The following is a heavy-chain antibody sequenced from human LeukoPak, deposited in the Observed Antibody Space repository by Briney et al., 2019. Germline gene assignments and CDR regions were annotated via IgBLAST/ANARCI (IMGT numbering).Heavy chain of an antibody. J-gene: IGHJ4*02. CDR1: GVSISSYY. V-gene: IGHV4-4*07. CDR2: IYTSGST. D-gene: IGHD6-13*01. Sequence: SETLSLTCTVSGVSISSYYWSWIRQPAGKGLEWIGRIYTSGSTNYNPSLKSRVTMSVDTSKNQFSLKLSSVTAADTAVYYCAREDAARNYFDYWGQGTLVTVSS. CDR3: AREDAARNYFDY.